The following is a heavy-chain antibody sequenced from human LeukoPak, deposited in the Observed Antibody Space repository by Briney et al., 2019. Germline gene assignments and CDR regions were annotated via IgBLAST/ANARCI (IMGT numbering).Heavy chain of an antibody. CDR1: GGSISSYY. D-gene: IGHD3-10*01. V-gene: IGHV4-59*01. CDR2: IYYSGST. J-gene: IGHJ4*02. Sequence: PSETLSLTCTVSGGSISSYYWSWIRQPPGKGLEWIGYIYYSGSTNYNPSLKSRVTISVDTSKNQFSLKLSSVIAADTAVYYCARDPLVRERNFDYWGQGTLVTVSS. CDR3: ARDPLVRERNFDY.